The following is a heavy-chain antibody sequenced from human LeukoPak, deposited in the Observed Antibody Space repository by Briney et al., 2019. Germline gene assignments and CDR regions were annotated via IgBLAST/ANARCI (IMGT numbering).Heavy chain of an antibody. J-gene: IGHJ3*02. CDR1: GFTFSSYA. CDR3: AKDPGFRPHYNAFDI. CDR2: ISGSGGST. D-gene: IGHD3-10*01. V-gene: IGHV3-23*01. Sequence: GGPLRLSCAASGFTFSSYAMSWVRQAPGKGLEWVSAISGSGGSTYYADSVKGRFTISRDNSKNTLYLQMNSLRAEDTAVYYCAKDPGFRPHYNAFDIWGQGTMVTVSS.